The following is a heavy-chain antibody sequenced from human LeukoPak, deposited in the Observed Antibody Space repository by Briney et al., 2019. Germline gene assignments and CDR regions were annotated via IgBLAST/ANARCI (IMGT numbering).Heavy chain of an antibody. Sequence: GGSLRLSCAASGFTFSSYAMSWVRQAPGKGLEWVSAISGSGGSTYYADSVKGRFTISRDNSKNTLYLQMNSLRAEDTAVYYCAKDRPGGIPYHPSQLLPGDYFDYWGQGTLVTVSS. CDR2: ISGSGGST. D-gene: IGHD3-22*01. CDR3: AKDRPGGIPYHPSQLLPGDYFDY. V-gene: IGHV3-23*01. J-gene: IGHJ4*02. CDR1: GFTFSSYA.